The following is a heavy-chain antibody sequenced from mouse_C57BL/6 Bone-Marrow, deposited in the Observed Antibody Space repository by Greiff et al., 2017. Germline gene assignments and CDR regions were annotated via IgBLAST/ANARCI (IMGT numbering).Heavy chain of an antibody. Sequence: EVKLQESGGGLVKPGGSLKLSCAASGFTFSSYAMSWVRQTPEKRLEWVATISDGGSYTYYPDNVKGRFTISRDTAKNNLYLQMSHLKSEDTAMYYCARGGDFDYWGQGTTLTVSS. CDR2: ISDGGSYT. CDR1: GFTFSSYA. J-gene: IGHJ2*01. CDR3: ARGGDFDY. V-gene: IGHV5-4*03.